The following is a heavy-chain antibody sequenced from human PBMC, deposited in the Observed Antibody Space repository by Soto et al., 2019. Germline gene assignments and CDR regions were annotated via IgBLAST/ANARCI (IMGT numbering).Heavy chain of an antibody. D-gene: IGHD5-12*01. CDR2: IHTSGST. Sequence: SETLSLTCTVSGGSISSYYWSWIRQPAGKGLEWIGRIHTSGSTNYNPSLKSRVTMSVDTSKNQFSLKLSSVTAADTAVYYCARDGLADVVATIRYGMDVWGQGTTVTVSS. J-gene: IGHJ6*02. V-gene: IGHV4-4*07. CDR1: GGSISSYY. CDR3: ARDGLADVVATIRYGMDV.